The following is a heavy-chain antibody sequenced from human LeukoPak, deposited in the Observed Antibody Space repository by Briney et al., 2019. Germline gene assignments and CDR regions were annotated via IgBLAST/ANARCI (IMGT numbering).Heavy chain of an antibody. CDR2: ISYDGSNK. Sequence: GGSLRLSCAASGFTFSSYAMHWVRQAPGKGLEWVAVISYDGSNKYYADSVKGRFTISRDNSKNTLYLQMNSLRAEDTAVYYCARDDPLGQWLERGALGAFDIWGQGTMVTVSS. J-gene: IGHJ3*02. CDR3: ARDDPLGQWLERGALGAFDI. D-gene: IGHD6-19*01. V-gene: IGHV3-30-3*01. CDR1: GFTFSSYA.